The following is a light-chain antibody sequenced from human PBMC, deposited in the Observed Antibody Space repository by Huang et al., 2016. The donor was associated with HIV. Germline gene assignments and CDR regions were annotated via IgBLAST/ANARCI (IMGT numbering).Light chain of an antibody. CDR3: QQSYNTPLT. J-gene: IGKJ5*01. V-gene: IGKV1-39*01. Sequence: DIQMTHSPSSLSASVGDTVTITCRASQSISNYLNWYQQTPGKAPKLLVYAASSLQSGVPSRFSGSGSGTDFTLTISSLQPEDFATYYCQQSYNTPLTFGQGTRLEIK. CDR1: QSISNY. CDR2: AAS.